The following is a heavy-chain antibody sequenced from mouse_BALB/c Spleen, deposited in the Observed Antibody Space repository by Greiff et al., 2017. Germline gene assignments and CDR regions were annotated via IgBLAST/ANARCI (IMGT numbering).Heavy chain of an antibody. J-gene: IGHJ4*01. V-gene: IGHV1S34*01. CDR2: ISCYNGAT. CDR1: GYSFTGYY. D-gene: IGHD4-1*01. Sequence: LVKTGASVKISCKASGYSFTGYYMHWVKQSPGQSLEWIGYISCYNGATSYNQKFKGKATFTVDTSSSTAYMQFNSLTSEDSAVYYCARRKLGNAMDYWGQGTSVTVSS. CDR3: ARRKLGNAMDY.